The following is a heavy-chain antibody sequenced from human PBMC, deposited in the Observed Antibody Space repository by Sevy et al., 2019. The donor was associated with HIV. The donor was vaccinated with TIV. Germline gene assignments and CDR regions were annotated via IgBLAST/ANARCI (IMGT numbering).Heavy chain of an antibody. D-gene: IGHD2-15*01. CDR1: GFTFSSYA. J-gene: IGHJ4*02. Sequence: GESLKISCAASGFTFSSYAMSWVRQAPGKGLEWVSAISGSGGSTYYADSVKGRFTISRDNSKNTLYLQMNSLRAEDTAVYYCAKDSGYCSGGSCYSSFDYWGQGTLVTVSS. V-gene: IGHV3-23*01. CDR3: AKDSGYCSGGSCYSSFDY. CDR2: ISGSGGST.